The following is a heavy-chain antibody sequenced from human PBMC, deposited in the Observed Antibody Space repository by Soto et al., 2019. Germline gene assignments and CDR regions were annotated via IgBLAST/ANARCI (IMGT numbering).Heavy chain of an antibody. V-gene: IGHV3-49*03. CDR1: GFNFGDYA. CDR3: TSSLAVAGSGPFDY. D-gene: IGHD6-19*01. Sequence: GGSLRLSCTASGFNFGDYAMSWFRQAPGKGLEWVGFIRSKAYGGTTEYAASVKGRFTISRDDPKSIAYLQKNSLKTEDTAVYYCTSSLAVAGSGPFDYWGQGPLVTVAS. J-gene: IGHJ4*02. CDR2: IRSKAYGGTT.